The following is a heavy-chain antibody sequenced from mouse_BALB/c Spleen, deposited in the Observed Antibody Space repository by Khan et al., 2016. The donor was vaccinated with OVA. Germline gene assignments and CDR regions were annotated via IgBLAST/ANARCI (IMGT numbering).Heavy chain of an antibody. Sequence: EVQLQQSGPELMKPGASVKISCKASGYSFTSYYIHWVMQSHGKSLEWIGYIDPFSGGTTYNKKFKGKATLTVEKASSTDYIHISNLASEDSAVYYCTRHGYVAWFTYWGQGTLVTVSA. V-gene: IGHV1S135*01. CDR3: TRHGYVAWFTY. D-gene: IGHD2-2*01. CDR1: GYSFTSYY. J-gene: IGHJ3*01. CDR2: IDPFSGGT.